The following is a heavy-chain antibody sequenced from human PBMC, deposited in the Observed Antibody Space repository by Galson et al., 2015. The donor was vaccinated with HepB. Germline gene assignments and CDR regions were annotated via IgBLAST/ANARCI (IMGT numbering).Heavy chain of an antibody. D-gene: IGHD2-21*02. V-gene: IGHV3-30*04. CDR3: ARLPIVVVTAEDY. CDR1: GFTFSSYA. J-gene: IGHJ4*02. Sequence: SLRLSCAASGFTFSSYAMHWVRQAPGKGLEWVAVISYDGSNKYYADSVKGRFTISRDNSKNTLYLQMNSLRAEDTAVYYCARLPIVVVTAEDYWGQGTLVTVSS. CDR2: ISYDGSNK.